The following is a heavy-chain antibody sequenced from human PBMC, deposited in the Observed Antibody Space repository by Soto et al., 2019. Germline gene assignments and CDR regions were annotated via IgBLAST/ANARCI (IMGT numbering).Heavy chain of an antibody. CDR1: RYAIASHY. D-gene: IGHD3-22*01. Sequence: SANATSTAPRYAIASHYRCSLRHYTEQGLEWMGWMNPNSGNTGYAQKFQGRVTMTRNTSISTAYMELSSLRSEDTAVYYCARGGTYYYDGSGYTFWGQGTLVTVSP. CDR3: ARGGTYYYDGSGYTF. V-gene: IGHV1-8*01. J-gene: IGHJ4*02. CDR2: MNPNSGNT.